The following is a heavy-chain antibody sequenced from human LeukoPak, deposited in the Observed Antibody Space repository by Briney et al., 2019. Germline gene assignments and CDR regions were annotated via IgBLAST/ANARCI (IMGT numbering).Heavy chain of an antibody. CDR2: ISYDGSNK. V-gene: IGHV3-30*04. D-gene: IGHD4-17*01. CDR3: ASDMTTAD. CDR1: GFTFSSYA. J-gene: IGHJ4*02. Sequence: GRSLRLSCAASGFTFSSYAMHWVRQAPGKGLEWVAVISYDGSNKYHADSVKGRFTISRDNSKNTLYLQMNSLRAEDTAVYYCASDMTTADWGQGTLVTVSS.